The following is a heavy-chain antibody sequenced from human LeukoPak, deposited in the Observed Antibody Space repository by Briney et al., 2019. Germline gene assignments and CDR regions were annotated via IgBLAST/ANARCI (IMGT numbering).Heavy chain of an antibody. D-gene: IGHD6-19*01. CDR1: GFTFSDYY. CDR3: ARVAPWGYSSGLFDY. Sequence: GGSLRLSCAASGFTFSDYYMSWIRQAPGKGLEWVSYISSSGSTIYYADSVKGRFTISRDNAENSLYLQMNSLRAEDTAVYYCARVAPWGYSSGLFDYWGQGTLVTVSS. J-gene: IGHJ4*02. V-gene: IGHV3-11*01. CDR2: ISSSGSTI.